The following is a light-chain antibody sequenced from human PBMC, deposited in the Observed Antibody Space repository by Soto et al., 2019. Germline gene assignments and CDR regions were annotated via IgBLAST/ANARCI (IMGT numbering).Light chain of an antibody. V-gene: IGKV3-15*01. CDR3: HQRGSWPRGT. Sequence: EIVMTQSPVTLSVSPGERVTLSCRASQGVSSNLAWYQQKPGQAPSLLIYGSSSRATGIPGRFSGSGSGTEFTLTISSLESEDFAVYYCHQRGSWPRGTFGQGTKVDIK. CDR2: GSS. CDR1: QGVSSN. J-gene: IGKJ1*01.